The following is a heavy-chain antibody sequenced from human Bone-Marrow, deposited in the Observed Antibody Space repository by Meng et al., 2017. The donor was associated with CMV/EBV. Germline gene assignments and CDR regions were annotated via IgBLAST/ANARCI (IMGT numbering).Heavy chain of an antibody. CDR3: ASLVVVPAAIPYYYGIDV. D-gene: IGHD2-2*02. CDR1: GFTFSSYS. J-gene: IGHJ6*02. V-gene: IGHV3-21*01. CDR2: ISSSSSYI. Sequence: GGSLRLSCAASGFTFSSYSMNWVRQAPGKGLEWVSSISSSSSYIYYADSVKGRFTISRDNAKNSLYLQMNSLRAEDTAVYYCASLVVVPAAIPYYYGIDVWGQGTTVTVSS.